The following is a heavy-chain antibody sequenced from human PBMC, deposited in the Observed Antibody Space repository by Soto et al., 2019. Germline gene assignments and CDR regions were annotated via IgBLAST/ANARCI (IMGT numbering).Heavy chain of an antibody. CDR1: GCTFSSYA. J-gene: IGHJ6*02. V-gene: IGHV1-69*12. CDR2: IIPIFGTA. CDR3: ARHVPTAGYYYGMDV. D-gene: IGHD2-2*01. Sequence: QVQLVQSGAEVKKPGSSVKVSCKASGCTFSSYAISWVRQAPGQGLEWMGGIIPIFGTANYAQKFKGRVTITADESTSTGYMELSSLMSEDTAVYFCARHVPTAGYYYGMDVGGQGTTVTVSS.